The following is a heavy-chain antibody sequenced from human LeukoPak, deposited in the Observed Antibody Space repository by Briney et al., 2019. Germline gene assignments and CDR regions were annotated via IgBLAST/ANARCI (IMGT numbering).Heavy chain of an antibody. Sequence: SETLSLTCTVSNGSISSYHWSWVRQPPGKGLEWIGYILTSGTTNYNPSLKSRLTISVDASKNQFTLKLSSVTAADTAVYYCARLRVSGSYLYYFDYWGQGTLVTVSS. CDR2: ILTSGTT. V-gene: IGHV4-4*09. J-gene: IGHJ4*02. D-gene: IGHD1-26*01. CDR1: NGSISSYH. CDR3: ARLRVSGSYLYYFDY.